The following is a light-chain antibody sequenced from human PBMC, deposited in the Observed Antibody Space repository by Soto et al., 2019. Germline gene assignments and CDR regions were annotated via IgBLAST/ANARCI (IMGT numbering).Light chain of an antibody. Sequence: EIVMTQSPATLSVSPGERATLSCRASQSVSSKLAWYQQKPGQAPSLLIRGASSRATGTPGRFTGSGSGTDFPLTISRLEHEDFAVYYCQQYGGMWTFGQGTKVDI. J-gene: IGKJ1*01. CDR1: QSVSSK. CDR3: QQYGGMWT. CDR2: GAS. V-gene: IGKV3D-15*01.